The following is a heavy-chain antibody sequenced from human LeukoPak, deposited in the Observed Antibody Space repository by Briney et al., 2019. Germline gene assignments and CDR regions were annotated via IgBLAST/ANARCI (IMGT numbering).Heavy chain of an antibody. V-gene: IGHV5-51*01. J-gene: IGHJ6*03. Sequence: GASLKISCKGSGYSFTTYWIGWVRQMHGKGLEWMGIIYPGDSDTRYSPSFQGQVTMSADKSISTAYLQWSSLKASATAIYYCARQLTYMDVWGKGGTVTVSS. CDR2: IYPGDSDT. CDR3: ARQLTYMDV. CDR1: GYSFTTYW.